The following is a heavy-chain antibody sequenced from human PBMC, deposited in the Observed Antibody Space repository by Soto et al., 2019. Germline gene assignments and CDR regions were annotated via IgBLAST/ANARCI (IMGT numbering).Heavy chain of an antibody. CDR1: GGSISSGDYY. J-gene: IGHJ5*02. CDR3: ARAVYDFWSGPNNNWFDP. CDR2: IYYSGST. V-gene: IGHV4-30-4*01. D-gene: IGHD3-3*01. Sequence: PSETLSLTCTVSGGSISSGDYYWSWIRQPPGKGLEWIGYIYYSGSTYYNPSLKSRVTISVDTSKNQFSLKLSSVTAADTAVYYCARAVYDFWSGPNNNWFDPWGQGTLVTVSS.